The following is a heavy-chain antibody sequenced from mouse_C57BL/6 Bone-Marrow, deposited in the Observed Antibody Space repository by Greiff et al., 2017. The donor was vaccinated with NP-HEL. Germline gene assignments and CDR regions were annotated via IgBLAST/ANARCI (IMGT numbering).Heavy chain of an antibody. V-gene: IGHV5-4*03. CDR2: ISDGGSYT. CDR1: GFTFSSYA. CDR3: ARGWAGFAY. J-gene: IGHJ3*01. Sequence: DVKLVESGGGLVKPGGSLKLSCAASGFTFSSYAMSWVRQTPEKRLEWVATISDGGSYTYYPDNVKGRFTISRDNAKNNLYLQMSHLKSEDTAMYYCARGWAGFAYWGQGTLVTVSA. D-gene: IGHD3-3*01.